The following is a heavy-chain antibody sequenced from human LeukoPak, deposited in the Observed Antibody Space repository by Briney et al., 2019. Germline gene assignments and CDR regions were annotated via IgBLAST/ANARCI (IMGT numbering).Heavy chain of an antibody. CDR2: ISSSSGYI. V-gene: IGHV3-21*01. CDR1: GFTFNSYS. Sequence: GGSLRLSCAASGFTFNSYSMNWVRQTPGKGLEWVSSISSSSGYINYADSVKGRFTVSRDNAKSSLYLQMNSLRAEDTAVYYCARDSGYCSSTGCYVHYFDYWGQGTLVTVSS. D-gene: IGHD2-2*01. CDR3: ARDSGYCSSTGCYVHYFDY. J-gene: IGHJ4*02.